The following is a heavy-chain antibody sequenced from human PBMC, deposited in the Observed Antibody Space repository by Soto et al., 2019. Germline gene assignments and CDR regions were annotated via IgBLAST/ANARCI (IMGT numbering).Heavy chain of an antibody. CDR2: ISSSSSYI. D-gene: IGHD3-22*01. CDR1: GFTFSSYS. J-gene: IGHJ4*02. CDR3: ARDFEVYYYASSGHQWYFAY. V-gene: IGHV3-21*01. Sequence: AGGSLRLSCAASGFTFSSYSMNWVRQAPGKGLEWVSSISSSSSYIYYADSVKGRFTISRDNAKNSLYLQMNSLRAEDTAVYYCARDFEVYYYASSGHQWYFAYWGQGTLVTASS.